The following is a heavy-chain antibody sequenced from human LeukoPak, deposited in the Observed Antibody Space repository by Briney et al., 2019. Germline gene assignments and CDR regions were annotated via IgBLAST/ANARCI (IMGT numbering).Heavy chain of an antibody. V-gene: IGHV3-23*01. D-gene: IGHD2-2*01. CDR2: ISGSGGST. J-gene: IGHJ6*02. CDR3: ATRYQLPSYYYYGMDV. CDR1: GFTFSSYA. Sequence: PGGSLRLSCAASGFTFSSYAMSWVRRAPGKGLEWVSAISGSGGSTYYADSVKGRFTISRDNSKNTLYLQMNSLRAEDTVVYYCATRYQLPSYYYYGMDVWGQGTTVTVSS.